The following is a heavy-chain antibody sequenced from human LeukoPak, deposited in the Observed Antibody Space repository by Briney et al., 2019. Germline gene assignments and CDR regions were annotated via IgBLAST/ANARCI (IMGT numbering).Heavy chain of an antibody. Sequence: PSEILSLTCAVYGGSFSGYYWSWIRQPPGKGLEWIGEINHSGSTNYNPSLKSRVTISVDTSKNQFSLKLSSVTAADTAVYYCARGGGWLQGFDYWGQGTLVTVSS. V-gene: IGHV4-34*01. CDR1: GGSFSGYY. CDR3: ARGGGWLQGFDY. J-gene: IGHJ4*02. CDR2: INHSGST. D-gene: IGHD5-24*01.